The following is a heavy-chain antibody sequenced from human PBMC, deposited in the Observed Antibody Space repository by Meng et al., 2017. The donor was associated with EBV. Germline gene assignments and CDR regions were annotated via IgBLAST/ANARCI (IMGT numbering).Heavy chain of an antibody. J-gene: IGHJ5*02. Sequence: QVELGQCGAEGKKPGSPEKVSCKASGGTFSSYATSWVRQAPGQGLELMGGIIPIFGTASYAQKFQGRVTITADKSTSTAYMELSSLRSEDTAVYYCARDRWEPKGKGWYDPWGQGTLVTVSS. D-gene: IGHD1-26*01. CDR3: ARDRWEPKGKGWYDP. V-gene: IGHV1-69*06. CDR2: IIPIFGTA. CDR1: GGTFSSYA.